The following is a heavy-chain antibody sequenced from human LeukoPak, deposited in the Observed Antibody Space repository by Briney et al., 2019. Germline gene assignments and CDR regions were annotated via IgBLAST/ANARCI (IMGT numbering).Heavy chain of an antibody. D-gene: IGHD1/OR15-1a*01. CDR2: FDPDDVNT. CDR1: GYTLSEMS. J-gene: IGHJ3*02. CDR3: ARTNRAGASYI. V-gene: IGHV1-24*01. Sequence: ASVKVSCKVSGYTLSEMSMHWVRQAPGEEPEWMGGFDPDDVNTVYAPKFQGRVTMTDDTSTDTAYMELRSLRSDDTAVYYCARTNRAGASYIWGQGTLVTVSS.